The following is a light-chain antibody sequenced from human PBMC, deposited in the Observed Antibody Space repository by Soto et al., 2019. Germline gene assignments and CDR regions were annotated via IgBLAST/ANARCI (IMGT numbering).Light chain of an antibody. CDR2: KAS. V-gene: IGKV1-5*03. CDR1: QSISSW. CDR3: QQYNSYPYT. J-gene: IGKJ2*01. Sequence: DIQMTQSPSTLSASVGDRVTITCRASQSISSWLAWYQQKPGKAPKLLIYKASSLESGVPSRFSGSGSGTELPLTISSLQPDDFAPYYCQQYNSYPYTFGQGTKLEIK.